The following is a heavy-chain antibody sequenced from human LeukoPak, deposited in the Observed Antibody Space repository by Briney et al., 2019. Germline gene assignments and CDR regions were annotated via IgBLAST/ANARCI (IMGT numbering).Heavy chain of an antibody. V-gene: IGHV1-46*01. CDR2: INPSGGSA. CDR3: ARLLGDYSYYYGMDV. D-gene: IGHD4-17*01. CDR1: GYTFTSYY. J-gene: IGHJ6*02. Sequence: ASVKVSCKASGYTFTSYYMHWVRQAPGQGLEWMGIINPSGGSASYAQKFQGRVTMTRDTSTSTVYMELSSLRSEDTAVYYCARLLGDYSYYYGMDVWGQGTTVTVSS.